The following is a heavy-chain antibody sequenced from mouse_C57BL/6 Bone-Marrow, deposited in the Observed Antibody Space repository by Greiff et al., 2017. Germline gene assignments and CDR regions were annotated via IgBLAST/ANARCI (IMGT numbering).Heavy chain of an antibody. D-gene: IGHD1-1*02. CDR3: TTWWLPNFDS. CDR2: IDPENGDT. CDR1: GFNIKDDY. Sequence: VQLKESGAELVRPGASVKLSCTASGFNIKDDYMHWVKQRPEQGLEWIGWIDPENGDTEYASKFQGKATITADTSSNTAYLQLSSLTSEDTAVYYCTTWWLPNFDSWGQGTTLTVSS. J-gene: IGHJ2*01. V-gene: IGHV14-4*01.